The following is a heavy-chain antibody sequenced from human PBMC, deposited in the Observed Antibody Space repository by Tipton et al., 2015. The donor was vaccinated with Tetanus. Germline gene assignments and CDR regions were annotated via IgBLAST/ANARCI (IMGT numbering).Heavy chain of an antibody. V-gene: IGHV4-31*03. CDR3: AKVPWEGVYANWFDP. CDR2: IYYSGST. CDR1: GGSIGSGGNY. D-gene: IGHD2-8*01. Sequence: TLSLTCTVSGGSIGSGGNYWSWIRQHPGKGLEWIGNIYYSGSTYYNPSLKSRVTISVDTSTNQFSLKLSSATAADTAVYYCAKVPWEGVYANWFDPWGQGTLVTVSS. J-gene: IGHJ5*02.